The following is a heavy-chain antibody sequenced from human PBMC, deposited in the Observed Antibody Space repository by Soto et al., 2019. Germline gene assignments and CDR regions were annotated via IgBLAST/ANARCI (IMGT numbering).Heavy chain of an antibody. CDR1: GFTVSNTY. D-gene: IGHD2-8*01. CDR2: IYSDGRT. J-gene: IGHJ4*02. Sequence: GGSLRLSCAASGFTVSNTYLSWVRQAPGKGLEWVSVIYSDGRTYYADSVKGRFTISRDHSKNTLYLQMNSLRAEDTAVYYCTREQAYAAGFEYWGQGTLVTVSS. V-gene: IGHV3-66*01. CDR3: TREQAYAAGFEY.